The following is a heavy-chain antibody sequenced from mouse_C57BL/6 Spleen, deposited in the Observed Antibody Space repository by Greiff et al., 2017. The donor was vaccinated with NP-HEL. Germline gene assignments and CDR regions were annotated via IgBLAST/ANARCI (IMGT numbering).Heavy chain of an antibody. Sequence: EVMLVESGGGLVKPGGSLKLSCAASGFTFSDYGMHWVRQAPEKGLEWVAYISSGSSTIYYADTVKGRFTISRDNAKNILFLQMTSLRSEDTAMYYCARKDLLLGDYYAMDYWGQGTSVTVSS. V-gene: IGHV5-17*01. D-gene: IGHD1-1*01. CDR2: ISSGSSTI. CDR3: ARKDLLLGDYYAMDY. J-gene: IGHJ4*01. CDR1: GFTFSDYG.